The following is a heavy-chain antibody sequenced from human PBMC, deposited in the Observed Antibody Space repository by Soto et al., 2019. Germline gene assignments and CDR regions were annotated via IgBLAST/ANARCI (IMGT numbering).Heavy chain of an antibody. V-gene: IGHV1-2*04. CDR2: INPNSGGT. Sequence: QVQLVQSGAEVKKPGASVKVSCKASGYTFTGYYMHWVRQAPGQGLEWMGWINPNSGGTNYAQKFQGWVTMTRDTSISTAYMELSRLRSDDTAVYYCARGDYSNYGGVYYYYYGMDVWGQGTTVTVSS. CDR1: GYTFTGYY. D-gene: IGHD4-4*01. J-gene: IGHJ6*02. CDR3: ARGDYSNYGGVYYYYYGMDV.